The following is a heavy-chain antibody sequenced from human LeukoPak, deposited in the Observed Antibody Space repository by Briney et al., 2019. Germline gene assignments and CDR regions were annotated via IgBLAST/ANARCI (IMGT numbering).Heavy chain of an antibody. J-gene: IGHJ5*02. D-gene: IGHD6-13*01. CDR1: GDSVSSNSAA. V-gene: IGHV6-1*01. CDR2: TYYRSKWYN. CDR3: ARMPGIAAAGTSDRFDP. Sequence: SQTLSLTCAISGDSVSSNSAAWNWIRQSPSRGLEWLGRTYYRSKWYNDYAVSVKSRITINPDTPKNQFSLQLNSVTPEDTAVYYCARMPGIAAAGTSDRFDPWGQGTLVTVSS.